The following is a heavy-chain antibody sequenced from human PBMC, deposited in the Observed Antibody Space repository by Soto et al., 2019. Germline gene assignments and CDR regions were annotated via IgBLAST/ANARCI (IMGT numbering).Heavy chain of an antibody. CDR2: IFPGDSDT. CDR1: GNSFTTNW. CDR3: ERIIGSSSWFDY. V-gene: IGHV5-51*01. J-gene: IGHJ4*02. Sequence: GESLKISCKGSGNSFTTNWIAWVRQKPGKGLEWMGSIFPGDSDTRYSPSFHGQVTISADESISTAYLQGGSLKASDSDMYYCERIIGSSSWFDYWSQGALVTVSS. D-gene: IGHD6-13*01.